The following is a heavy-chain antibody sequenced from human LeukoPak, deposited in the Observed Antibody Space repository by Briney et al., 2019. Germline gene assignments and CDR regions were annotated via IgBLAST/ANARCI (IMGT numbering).Heavy chain of an antibody. D-gene: IGHD1-1*01. CDR1: GGTFSSYA. V-gene: IGHV1-69*13. CDR3: AREVLERLPERSYWYFDL. CDR2: IIPIFGTA. J-gene: IGHJ2*01. Sequence: GASVKVSCKASGGTFSSYAISWVRQAPGQGLEWMGGIIPIFGTANYAQKFQGRVTITADESTSTAYMELSSLRSEDTAVYYRAREVLERLPERSYWYFDLWGRGTLVTVSS.